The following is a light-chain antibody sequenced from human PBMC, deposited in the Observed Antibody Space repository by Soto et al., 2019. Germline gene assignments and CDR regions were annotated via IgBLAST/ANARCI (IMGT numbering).Light chain of an antibody. CDR3: QHCRRAPPPALT. CDR2: DAS. V-gene: IGKV3D-20*01. J-gene: IGKJ4*01. CDR1: QSLTNAY. Sequence: PGERATLSCGASQSLTNAYLAGDQQRPGLAPRVLIYDASTRATGIPDRFSGIGSGTNFTHTTSSMKPEDSAVYSCQHCRRAPPPALTFGGGTTVEVK.